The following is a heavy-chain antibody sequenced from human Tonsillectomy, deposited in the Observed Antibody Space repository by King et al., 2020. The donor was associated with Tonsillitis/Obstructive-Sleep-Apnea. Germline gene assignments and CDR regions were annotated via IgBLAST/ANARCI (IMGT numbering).Heavy chain of an antibody. CDR1: GFSLSTSGVG. CDR3: AHNRGQTTSGPFDY. Sequence: QVTLKESGPTLVKPTQTLTLTCTFSGFSLSTSGVGVGWIRQPPGKALEWLALIYWDDDKRYSPSLKSRLTITKDTSKNQVVLTMTNMDPVDTATYYCAHNRGQTTSGPFDYWGQGTLVTVSS. CDR2: IYWDDDK. J-gene: IGHJ4*02. V-gene: IGHV2-5*02. D-gene: IGHD4-17*01.